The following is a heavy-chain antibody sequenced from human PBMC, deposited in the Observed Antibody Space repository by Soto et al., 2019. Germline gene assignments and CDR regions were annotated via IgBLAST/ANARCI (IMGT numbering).Heavy chain of an antibody. Sequence: QVQLQESGPGLAKPSGTLSLTCAVSGDSIGNNNWWSWVRQPPGKGLEWIGEIHHSGNTNYNPSLKSRVSMSVEKSKNQFSLNLRSVTAADTAVYYCAHTIGAGSYVPYWGQGNLVTVSS. J-gene: IGHJ4*02. CDR1: GDSIGNNNW. V-gene: IGHV4-4*02. CDR3: AHTIGAGSYVPY. CDR2: IHHSGNT. D-gene: IGHD3-10*01.